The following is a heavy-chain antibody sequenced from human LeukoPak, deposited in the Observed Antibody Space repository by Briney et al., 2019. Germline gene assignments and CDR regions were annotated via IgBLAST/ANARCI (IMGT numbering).Heavy chain of an antibody. CDR2: IRYDGSNK. D-gene: IGHD2-2*01. CDR3: AKDEASTPRYCSSTSCLGYAFDI. V-gene: IGHV3-30*02. Sequence: GGSLRLSCAASGFTFSSYGMHWVRQAPGKGLEWVAFIRYDGSNKYYADSVKGRFTISRDNSKNTLYLQMNSLRAEDTAVYYCAKDEASTPRYCSSTSCLGYAFDIWGQGTTVTVSS. CDR1: GFTFSSYG. J-gene: IGHJ3*02.